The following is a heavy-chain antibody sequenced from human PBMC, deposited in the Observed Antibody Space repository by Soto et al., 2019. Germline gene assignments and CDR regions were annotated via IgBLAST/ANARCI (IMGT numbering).Heavy chain of an antibody. D-gene: IGHD3-10*01. Sequence: PGGSLRLSCAASGFTFSGSGIDWVRQAPGKGLEWVSSISSSGAYVFYADSVRGRFTISRDNAKNSLYLQMDSLRVGDTAVYYCARVKVLSEYGSGSYYLDYWGQGTLVTVSS. J-gene: IGHJ4*02. CDR3: ARVKVLSEYGSGSYYLDY. CDR1: GFTFSGSG. V-gene: IGHV3-21*01. CDR2: ISSSGAYV.